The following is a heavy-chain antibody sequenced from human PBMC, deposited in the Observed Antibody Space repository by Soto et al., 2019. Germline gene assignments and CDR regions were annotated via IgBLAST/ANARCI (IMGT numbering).Heavy chain of an antibody. V-gene: IGHV4-59*12. D-gene: IGHD7-27*01. CDR1: GGSISSYY. Sequence: SETLSLTCTVSGGSISSYYWSWIRQPPGKGLKWIGYIYYSGSTNYNPSPKSRVTISVDTSKNQFSLKLSSVTAADTAMYYCARVPGPCGQGTLVTLSS. J-gene: IGHJ5*02. CDR3: ARVPGP. CDR2: IYYSGST.